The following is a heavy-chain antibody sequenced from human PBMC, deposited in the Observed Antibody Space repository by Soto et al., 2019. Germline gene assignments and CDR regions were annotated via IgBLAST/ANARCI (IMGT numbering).Heavy chain of an antibody. CDR3: AREVRAYGMDV. CDR2: INHSGST. CDR1: GGSFSGYY. V-gene: IGHV4-34*01. J-gene: IGHJ6*02. Sequence: SETLSLTCAVYGGSFSGYYWSWIRQPPGKGLEWIGEINHSGSTNYNPSLKSRVTISVDTSKNRFSLKLSSVTAADTAVYYCAREVRAYGMDVWGQGTTVTVSS. D-gene: IGHD3-22*01.